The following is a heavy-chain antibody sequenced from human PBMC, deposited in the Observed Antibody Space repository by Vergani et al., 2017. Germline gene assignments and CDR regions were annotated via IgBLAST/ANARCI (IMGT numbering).Heavy chain of an antibody. D-gene: IGHD6-13*01. CDR2: IYYSGST. V-gene: IGHV4-39*07. CDR3: ARVGQQLVFAGVDY. J-gene: IGHJ4*02. Sequence: QLQLQESGPGLVKPSETLSLTCTVSGGSISSSSYYWGWIRQPPGKGLEGIGSIYYSGSTYYNPSRKSRVTISVDTSKNRFSLKLSSVTAADTAVYYCARVGQQLVFAGVDYWGQGTLVTVSS. CDR1: GGSISSSSYY.